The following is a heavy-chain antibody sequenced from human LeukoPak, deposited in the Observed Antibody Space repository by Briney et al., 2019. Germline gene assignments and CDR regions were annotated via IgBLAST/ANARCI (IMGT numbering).Heavy chain of an antibody. CDR3: ARAQGGAYDFWSGYYTGPTGSWFDP. CDR1: GGSISSYY. V-gene: IGHV4-4*07. D-gene: IGHD3-3*01. J-gene: IGHJ5*02. Sequence: SETLSLTCTVSGGSISSYYWSWIRQPAGKGLEWIGRIYTSGGTNYNPSLKSRVTMSVDTSKNQFSLKLSSVTAADTAVYYCARAQGGAYDFWSGYYTGPTGSWFDPWGQGTLVTVSS. CDR2: IYTSGGT.